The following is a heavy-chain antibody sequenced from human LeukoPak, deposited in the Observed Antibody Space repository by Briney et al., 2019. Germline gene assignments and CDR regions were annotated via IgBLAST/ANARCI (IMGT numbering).Heavy chain of an antibody. CDR2: IDISNRTI. CDR1: GFTFSSYA. J-gene: IGHJ6*03. CDR3: ARGTWGGYSSGLNYYYMDV. Sequence: QSGGSLRLSCAASGFTFSSYAMSWVRQAPGKGLEWVSYIDISNRTIYYADFVKGRFTISRDNAKNSLFLQMNSLRAEDTAVYFCARGTWGGYSSGLNYYYMDVWGKGTTVTVSS. D-gene: IGHD2-2*03. V-gene: IGHV3-48*01.